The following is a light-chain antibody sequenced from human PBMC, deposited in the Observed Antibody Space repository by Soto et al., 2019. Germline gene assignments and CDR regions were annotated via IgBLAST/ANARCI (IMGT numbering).Light chain of an antibody. CDR3: SSYAGSNNYV. CDR1: SSDVGGYNY. V-gene: IGLV2-8*01. Sequence: QSALTQPPSASGSPGQSVTISCTGTSSDVGGYNYVSWYQQHPGKAPKLMIYEVSKRPSGVPDRFSGSKPGNTASLTVSGLQDEDEDEYDCSSYAGSNNYVFGPGTKVTVL. J-gene: IGLJ1*01. CDR2: EVS.